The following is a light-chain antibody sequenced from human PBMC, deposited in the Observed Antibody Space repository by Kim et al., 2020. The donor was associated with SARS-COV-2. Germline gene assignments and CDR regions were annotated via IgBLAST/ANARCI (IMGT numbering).Light chain of an antibody. Sequence: IQMTQSPSTLSASVGDRVTITCRASQSISSWLAWYQQKPGTAPKVLIYKASSLESGVPSRFSGSGSGTEFTLTISSLQPDDLATYYCQQYNTFPYTFGQGTKLEI. CDR1: QSISSW. CDR3: QQYNTFPYT. CDR2: KAS. J-gene: IGKJ2*01. V-gene: IGKV1-5*03.